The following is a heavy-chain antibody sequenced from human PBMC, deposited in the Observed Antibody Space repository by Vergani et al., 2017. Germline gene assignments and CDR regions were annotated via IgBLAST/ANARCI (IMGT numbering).Heavy chain of an antibody. V-gene: IGHV3-33*01. D-gene: IGHD6-6*01. J-gene: IGHJ3*02. CDR1: GFTFSSYG. CDR3: ARLGITAPTGEVGGAFDI. Sequence: QVQLVESGGGVVQPGRSLRLSCAASGFTFSSYGMHWVRQAPGKGLEWVAVIWYDGSNKYYVDSVKGRFTISRDNAKNSLYLQMNSLEAEDAAIYYCARLGITAPTGEVGGAFDIWGQGTMVTVSS. CDR2: IWYDGSNK.